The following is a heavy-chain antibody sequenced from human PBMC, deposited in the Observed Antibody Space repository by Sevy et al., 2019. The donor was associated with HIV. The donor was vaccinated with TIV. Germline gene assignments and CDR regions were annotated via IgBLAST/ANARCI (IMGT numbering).Heavy chain of an antibody. J-gene: IGHJ5*02. D-gene: IGHD3-10*01. CDR1: GGSVTTGY. CDR2: VYAIGRT. Sequence: SETLSLTCTVSGGSVTTGYWSWIRQPPGKGPEWIGYVYAIGRTAYSPSLKSRVTISLDTTKNQFSLQLNSITAADTAVYYCARVRDYGSGSFSPWFGPWGQGTLVTVSS. CDR3: ARVRDYGSGSFSPWFGP. V-gene: IGHV4-59*02.